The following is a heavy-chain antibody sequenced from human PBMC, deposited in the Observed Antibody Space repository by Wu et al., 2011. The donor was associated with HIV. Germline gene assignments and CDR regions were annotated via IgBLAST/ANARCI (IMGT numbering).Heavy chain of an antibody. D-gene: IGHD2-15*01. CDR3: ANFGPVGALDV. J-gene: IGHJ3*01. V-gene: IGHV1-69*01. CDR1: GGTLRKYA. CDR2: IVPVLGGS. Sequence: QVQLVQSGAEVREPGSSVKVSCKASGGTLRKYAFSWVRQAPGQGLEWMGEIVPVLGGSNYARKFQGRVTITTDDSTSTAYMGLSSLRSDDTAVYFCANFGPVGALDVWGQGQWSSSLQ.